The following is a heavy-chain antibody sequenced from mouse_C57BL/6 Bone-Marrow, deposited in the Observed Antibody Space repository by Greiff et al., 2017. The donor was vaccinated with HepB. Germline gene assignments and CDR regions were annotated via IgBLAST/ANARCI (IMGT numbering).Heavy chain of an antibody. CDR1: GFNIKDYY. CDR2: IDPEDGDT. J-gene: IGHJ3*01. CDR3: AAYVPFAY. Sequence: VQLQQSGAELVRPGASVKLSCTASGFNIKDYYMHWVKQRPEQGLEWIGRIDPEDGDTEYAPKFQGKATITADTSSNTAYLQLSSLTSEDTAVYYCAAYVPFAYWGQGTLVTVSA. V-gene: IGHV14-2*01.